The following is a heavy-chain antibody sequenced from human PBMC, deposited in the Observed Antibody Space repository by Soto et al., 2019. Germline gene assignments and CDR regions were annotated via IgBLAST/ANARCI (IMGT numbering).Heavy chain of an antibody. J-gene: IGHJ6*02. CDR3: ARDQEAGSFFPYYYGMDV. CDR1: VFTFSSYE. V-gene: IGHV3-48*03. Sequence: GWSLRLSCATSVFTFSSYEMNWCRQAPGKGLEWVSYISSSGSTIYYADSVKGRFTISRDNAKNSLYLQMDSLRAEDTAVYYCARDQEAGSFFPYYYGMDVWGQGTTVTVSS. CDR2: ISSSGSTI. D-gene: IGHD6-13*01.